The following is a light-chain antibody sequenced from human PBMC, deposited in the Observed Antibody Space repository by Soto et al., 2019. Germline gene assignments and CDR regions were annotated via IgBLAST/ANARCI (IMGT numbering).Light chain of an antibody. CDR2: EVT. Sequence: QSALTQPASVSGSPGQSITISCTGTSNDIGNFNFVSWFQQHPGKAPKLMIYEVTNRPSGVSDRFSGSKSGNTASLTISGLQAEDEADYYCASYTSTSRPVFGGGTKLTVL. J-gene: IGLJ2*01. V-gene: IGLV2-14*01. CDR3: ASYTSTSRPV. CDR1: SNDIGNFNF.